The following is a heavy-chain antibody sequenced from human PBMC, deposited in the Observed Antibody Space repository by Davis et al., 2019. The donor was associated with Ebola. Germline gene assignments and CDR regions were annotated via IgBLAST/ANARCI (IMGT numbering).Heavy chain of an antibody. V-gene: IGHV5-51*01. CDR3: ARRVRLSYWYFDL. D-gene: IGHD2-21*01. CDR1: GYSFTNYW. Sequence: GESLKISCKGSGYSFTNYWIAWVRQMPGKGPEWMGIIYCGDSDTRYGPPFQGQVTISADKSISTAYLQWSSLKASDTAMYYCARRVRLSYWYFDLWGRGTLVTVSS. J-gene: IGHJ2*01. CDR2: IYCGDSDT.